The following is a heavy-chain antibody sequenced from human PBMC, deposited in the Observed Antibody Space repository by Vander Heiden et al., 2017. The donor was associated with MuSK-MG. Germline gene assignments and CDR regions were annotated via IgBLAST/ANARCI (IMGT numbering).Heavy chain of an antibody. CDR3: AHIPRVWSGIDY. V-gene: IGHV2-5*01. J-gene: IGHJ4*02. CDR2: IYWNDDK. Sequence: QITLKESGPTLVKPTQTLTLTCTFSGFLLSTSGVGVGWIRQPPGKALEWLALIYWNDDKRYSPSLKSRLTITKDTSKNQVVLTMTNMDPVDTATYYCAHIPRVWSGIDYWGQGTLVTVSS. D-gene: IGHD3-3*01. CDR1: GFLLSTSGVG.